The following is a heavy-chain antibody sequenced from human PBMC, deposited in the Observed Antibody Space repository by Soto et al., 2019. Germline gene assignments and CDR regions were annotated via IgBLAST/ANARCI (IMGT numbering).Heavy chain of an antibody. Sequence: GGSLRLSWSTTGFPFSSYGLHRVRQAPGKGLEWVAVISYDGINKYYADSVKGRFTISRDNSKNTLYLQMNSLRAEDTAVYYCARGRCTNGVCSYYGMDVWGQGTTVTVSS. J-gene: IGHJ6*02. D-gene: IGHD2-8*01. CDR3: ARGRCTNGVCSYYGMDV. CDR1: GFPFSSYG. CDR2: ISYDGINK. V-gene: IGHV3-30*03.